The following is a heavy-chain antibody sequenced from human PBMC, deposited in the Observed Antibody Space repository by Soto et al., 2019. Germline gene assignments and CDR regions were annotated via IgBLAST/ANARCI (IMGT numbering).Heavy chain of an antibody. V-gene: IGHV1-69*08. CDR3: ARDLAMTVPAPMGY. Sequence: QVQLVQSGAEVKKPGSSVRVSCKASGGTFSTYTISWVRQAPGQGLEWMGRIIPIVDRANYAQKFQGRVTITADKSTNTAYMELSSLRSDDTAVYYCARDLAMTVPAPMGYWGQGTLVTVSS. CDR1: GGTFSTYT. J-gene: IGHJ4*02. CDR2: IIPIVDRA. D-gene: IGHD2-2*01.